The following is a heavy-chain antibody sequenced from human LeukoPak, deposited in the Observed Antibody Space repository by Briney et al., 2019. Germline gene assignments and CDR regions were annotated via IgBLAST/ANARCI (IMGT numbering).Heavy chain of an antibody. D-gene: IGHD3-22*01. CDR3: ARVRDSSGYYFPPYYYYMDV. CDR1: GFTVSSYS. J-gene: IGHJ6*03. CDR2: ISSGSLTI. Sequence: GGSLRLSCEASGFTVSSYSMNWVRQAPGKGLEWLSYISSGSLTIHYADSVKGRFTTSRDNAKNSLYLQMNSLRAEDTAVYYCARVRDSSGYYFPPYYYYMDVWGKGTTVTVSS. V-gene: IGHV3-48*01.